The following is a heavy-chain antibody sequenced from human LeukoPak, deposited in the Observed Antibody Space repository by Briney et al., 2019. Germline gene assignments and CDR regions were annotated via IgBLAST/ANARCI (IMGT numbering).Heavy chain of an antibody. V-gene: IGHV4-59*01. Sequence: PSETLSLTCTVSGGSISSYYWSWLRQPPGKGLEWIGYIYYSGSTNYNPSLKSRVTISVDTSKNQFSLKLSSVTAADTAVYYCARVIDTAMVTGDDYYFDYWGQGTLVTVSS. D-gene: IGHD5-18*01. CDR2: IYYSGST. J-gene: IGHJ4*02. CDR3: ARVIDTAMVTGDDYYFDY. CDR1: GGSISSYY.